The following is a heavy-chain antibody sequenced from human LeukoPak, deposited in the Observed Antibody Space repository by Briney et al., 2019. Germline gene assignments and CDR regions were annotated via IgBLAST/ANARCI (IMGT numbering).Heavy chain of an antibody. CDR2: ISAYNGNT. CDR3: ARSRQRYDY. V-gene: IGHV1-18*01. J-gene: IGHJ4*02. D-gene: IGHD6-25*01. Sequence: ASVKVSCKASGYTFTSYGISWVRQAAGQGLEWMGWISAYNGNTNYAQKFQGRVTMTRDTSISTAYMELSRLRSDDTAVYYCARSRQRYDYWGQGTLVTVSS. CDR1: GYTFTSYG.